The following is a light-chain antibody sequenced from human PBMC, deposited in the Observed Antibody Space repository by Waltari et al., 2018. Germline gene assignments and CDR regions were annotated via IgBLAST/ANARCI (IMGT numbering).Light chain of an antibody. Sequence: QSVLTQSPSASGTPGQRVTISCSGSTSNIGTNYVYWYQQFPGTAPKLLIYRNDQRPSGVPDRFSGSKSGTSSSLAISGLRSEDEADYYCAAWDDSLSGRVFGGGTKLTVV. CDR1: TSNIGTNY. CDR2: RND. V-gene: IGLV1-47*01. CDR3: AAWDDSLSGRV. J-gene: IGLJ3*02.